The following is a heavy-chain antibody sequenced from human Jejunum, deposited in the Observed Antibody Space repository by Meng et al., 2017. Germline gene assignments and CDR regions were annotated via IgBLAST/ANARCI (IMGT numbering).Heavy chain of an antibody. CDR2: ISTTGSTI. J-gene: IGHJ4*02. V-gene: IGHV3-48*03. Sequence: GESLKISCAASGFTFSSYELSWVRQAPGKGLEWISYISTTGSTIYYADSVKGRFTISRDNAKSSLFLQMNSLRAEDTAVYYCARYNYGGTFDSWGQGTRVTGSS. D-gene: IGHD1-26*01. CDR3: ARYNYGGTFDS. CDR1: GFTFSSYE.